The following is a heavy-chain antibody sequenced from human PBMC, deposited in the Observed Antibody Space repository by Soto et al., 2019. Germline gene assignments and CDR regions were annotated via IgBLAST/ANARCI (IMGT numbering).Heavy chain of an antibody. CDR2: FIPILDMA. CDR1: GGTFNTYT. D-gene: IGHD2-21*01. J-gene: IGHJ4*02. CDR3: AITYCRDNTCPRDFDF. Sequence: QVPVVQSGAEVKKPESSVKVSCKPSGGTFNTYTVNWVRLAPGHGLEWMGRFIPILDMANYAQKFQDKVTITADRSTFTAYMALNSLTSDDTAVYYCAITYCRDNTCPRDFDFWGPGTRVTVSS. V-gene: IGHV1-69*02.